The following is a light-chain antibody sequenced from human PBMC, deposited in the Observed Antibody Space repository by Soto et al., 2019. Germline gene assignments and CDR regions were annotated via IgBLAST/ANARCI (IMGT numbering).Light chain of an antibody. CDR3: QQYNSYPYT. Sequence: DIQMTQSPSTLYASVGDRVTITCRASQSISSWLAWYQQKPGKAPNLLIYKASSLESGVPSRFSGSGSGTELTLTISSLQPDDFATYYCQQYNSYPYTFGQGTKLEIK. J-gene: IGKJ2*01. V-gene: IGKV1-5*03. CDR1: QSISSW. CDR2: KAS.